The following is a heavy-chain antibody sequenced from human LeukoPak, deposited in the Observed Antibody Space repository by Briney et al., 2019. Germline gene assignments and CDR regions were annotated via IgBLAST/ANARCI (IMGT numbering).Heavy chain of an antibody. V-gene: IGHV3-23*01. CDR2: ISGSGGST. D-gene: IGHD3-3*01. CDR1: GFTFSSYA. J-gene: IGHJ5*02. Sequence: TGGSLRLSCAASGFTFSSYAMSWVRQAPGKGLEWVSAISGSGGSTYYADSVKGRFTISRDNSKNTLYLQMNSLGAEDTAVYYCAKICFRSGLSWFDPWGQGTLVTVSS. CDR3: AKICFRSGLSWFDP.